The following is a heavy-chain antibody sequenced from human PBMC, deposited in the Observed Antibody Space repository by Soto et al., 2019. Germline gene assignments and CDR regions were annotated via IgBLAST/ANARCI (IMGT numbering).Heavy chain of an antibody. Sequence: PSETLSLTCTVSGGSISSGGYYWSWIRQHPGKGLEWIGYIYYSGSTYYNPSLKSRVTISVDTSKNQFSLKLSSVTAADTAVYYCATTAYYYDSSGYFGYWGQGTLVTVSS. J-gene: IGHJ4*02. CDR2: IYYSGST. CDR1: GGSISSGGYY. D-gene: IGHD3-22*01. CDR3: ATTAYYYDSSGYFGY. V-gene: IGHV4-31*03.